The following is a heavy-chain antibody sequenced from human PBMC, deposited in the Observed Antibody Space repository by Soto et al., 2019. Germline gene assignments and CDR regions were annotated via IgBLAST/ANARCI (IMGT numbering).Heavy chain of an antibody. Sequence: GDALKISCKGSGYGFTSYWIGWVLQIPGKGLEWMGIIYPGDSDTRYSPSFQGQVTISADKSISTAYLQWSSLKASDTAMYYCARQYDYSMYNWFDPWGQGTLVTVSS. CDR1: GYGFTSYW. D-gene: IGHD4-4*01. V-gene: IGHV5-51*01. J-gene: IGHJ5*02. CDR2: IYPGDSDT. CDR3: ARQYDYSMYNWFDP.